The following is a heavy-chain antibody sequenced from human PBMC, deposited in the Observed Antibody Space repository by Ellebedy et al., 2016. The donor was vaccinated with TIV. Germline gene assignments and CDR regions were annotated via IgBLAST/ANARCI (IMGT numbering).Heavy chain of an antibody. CDR3: ANGAYDI. CDR1: GFTFSNNS. Sequence: PGGSLRLSCAASGFTFSNNSMNWVRQAPGKGLEWVSYISSTGTTIYYADSVKGRFTISRDNAQISLYLLMNSLTAEDTAVYYCANGAYDIWGQGTMVTVSS. V-gene: IGHV3-48*04. CDR2: ISSTGTTI. J-gene: IGHJ3*02.